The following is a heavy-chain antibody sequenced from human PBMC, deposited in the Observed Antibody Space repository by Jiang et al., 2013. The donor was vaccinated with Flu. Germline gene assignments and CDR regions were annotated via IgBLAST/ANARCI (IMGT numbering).Heavy chain of an antibody. D-gene: IGHD3-22*01. J-gene: IGHJ6*03. Sequence: WVRQAPGQGLEWMGGIIPIFGTANYAQKFQGRVTITADESTSTAYMELSSLRSEDTAVYYCARDRLDYYDSSGYYYYMDVWGKGTTVTVSS. V-gene: IGHV1-69*01. CDR2: IIPIFGTA. CDR3: ARDRLDYYDSSGYYYYMDV.